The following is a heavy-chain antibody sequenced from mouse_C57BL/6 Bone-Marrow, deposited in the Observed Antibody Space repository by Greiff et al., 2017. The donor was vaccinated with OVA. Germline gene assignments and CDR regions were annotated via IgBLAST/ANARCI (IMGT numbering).Heavy chain of an antibody. V-gene: IGHV14-4*01. Sequence: VQLQQSGAELVRPGASVKLSCTASGFNIKDDYMHWVKQRPEQGLEWIGWIDPENGDTEYASKFQGKATITADTSSNTAYLRLSSLTSEDTAVYYCTAGGSPAWFAYWGQGTLVTVSA. CDR3: TAGGSPAWFAY. D-gene: IGHD1-1*02. J-gene: IGHJ3*01. CDR1: GFNIKDDY. CDR2: IDPENGDT.